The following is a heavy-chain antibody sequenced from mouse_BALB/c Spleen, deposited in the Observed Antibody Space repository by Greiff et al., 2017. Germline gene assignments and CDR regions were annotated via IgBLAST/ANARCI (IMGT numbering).Heavy chain of an antibody. J-gene: IGHJ3*01. CDR1: GFTFTDYY. D-gene: IGHD1-2*01. CDR2: IRNKANGYTT. Sequence: EVKVVESGGGLVQPGGSLRLSCATSGFTFTDYYMSWVRQPPGKALEWLGFIRNKANGYTTEYSASVKGRFTISRDNSQSILYLQMNTLRAEDSATYYCARDSITTATAAYWGQGTLGTVSA. CDR3: ARDSITTATAAY. V-gene: IGHV7-3*02.